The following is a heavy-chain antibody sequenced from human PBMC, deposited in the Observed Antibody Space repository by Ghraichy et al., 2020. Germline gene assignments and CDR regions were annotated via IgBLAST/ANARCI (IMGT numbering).Heavy chain of an antibody. CDR1: GFTFSSYG. CDR3: AKDDDYYDSSGYYYYYGMDV. CDR2: IRYDGSNK. V-gene: IGHV3-30*02. J-gene: IGHJ6*02. D-gene: IGHD3-22*01. Sequence: GGSLRLSCAASGFTFSSYGMHWVRQAPGKGLEWVAFIRYDGSNKYYADSVKGRFTISRDNSKNTLYPQMNSLRAEDSAVYYCAKDDDYYDSSGYYYYYGMDVWGQGTTVTVSS.